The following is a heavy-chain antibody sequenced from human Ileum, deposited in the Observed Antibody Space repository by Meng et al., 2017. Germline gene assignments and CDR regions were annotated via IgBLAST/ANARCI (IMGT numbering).Heavy chain of an antibody. D-gene: IGHD7-27*01. V-gene: IGHV4-61*08. CDR1: GGSVSTSDYQ. J-gene: IGHJ4*02. CDR2: AGT. Sequence: VQLQASGPGLVRPSETLFLICAVSGGSVSTSDYQWGWIRQPPGKGLEWIGYAGTNYNPSLKSRVTISVDTSKRQFSLKLTSVTAADTAVYYCARDHWGSLDYWSQGILVTVSS. CDR3: ARDHWGSLDY.